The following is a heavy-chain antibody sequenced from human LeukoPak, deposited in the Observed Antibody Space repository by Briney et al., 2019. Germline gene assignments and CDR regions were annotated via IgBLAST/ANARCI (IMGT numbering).Heavy chain of an antibody. Sequence: GGSLRLSCAASGFTFSSYAMNWVRQALGKGREWVSTISASGGSTYHAVSVKGRFTISRDNSKNTLYLQMNTLRAEDTAVYYCAKAIRTSCYGCNMDVWGEGTTVTVSS. D-gene: IGHD2-2*01. CDR3: AKAIRTSCYGCNMDV. V-gene: IGHV3-23*01. CDR2: ISASGGST. J-gene: IGHJ6*03. CDR1: GFTFSSYA.